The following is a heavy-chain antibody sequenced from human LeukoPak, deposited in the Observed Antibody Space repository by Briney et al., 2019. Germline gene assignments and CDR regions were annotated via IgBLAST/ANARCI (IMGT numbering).Heavy chain of an antibody. CDR2: IYYSGST. CDR1: GGSIRSSYYY. Sequence: SETLSLTCTVAGGSIRSSYYYWSWIRQPPGKGLEWIGYIYYSGSTNYNPSLKSRVTISVDTSKNQFSLKLSSVTAADTAVYYCARAGGVAPDAFDIWGQGTMVTVSS. CDR3: ARAGGVAPDAFDI. V-gene: IGHV4-61*01. J-gene: IGHJ3*02. D-gene: IGHD3-10*01.